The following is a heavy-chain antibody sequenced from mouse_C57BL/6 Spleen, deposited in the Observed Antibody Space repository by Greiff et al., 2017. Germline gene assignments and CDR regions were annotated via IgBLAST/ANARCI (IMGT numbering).Heavy chain of an antibody. CDR3: AREEGAWFAY. Sequence: EVKLMESGGGLVKPGGSLKLSCAASGFTFSSYAMSWVRQTPEKRLEWVATISDGGSYTYYPDNVKGRFTISRDNAKNNLYLQMSHLKSEDTPMYYCAREEGAWFAYWGQGTLVTVSA. V-gene: IGHV5-4*01. J-gene: IGHJ3*01. CDR1: GFTFSSYA. CDR2: ISDGGSYT.